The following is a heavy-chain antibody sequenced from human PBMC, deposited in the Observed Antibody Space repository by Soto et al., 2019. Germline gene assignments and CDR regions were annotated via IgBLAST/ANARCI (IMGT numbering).Heavy chain of an antibody. J-gene: IGHJ4*02. CDR3: ARHSRGYCSGGSCSGGFDY. CDR2: IYYSGST. CDR1: GGSISSSSYY. Sequence: QLQLQESGPGLVKPSETLSLTCTVSGGSISSSSYYWGWIRQPPGKGLEWIGSIYYSGSTYYNPSLKSRVTISVDTSKNQFSLKLSSVTAADTAVYYCARHSRGYCSGGSCSGGFDYWGQGTLVTVSS. D-gene: IGHD2-15*01. V-gene: IGHV4-39*01.